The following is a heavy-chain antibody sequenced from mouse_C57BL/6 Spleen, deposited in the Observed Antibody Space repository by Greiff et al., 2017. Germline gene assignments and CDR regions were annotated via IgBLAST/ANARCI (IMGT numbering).Heavy chain of an antibody. J-gene: IGHJ2*01. CDR1: GFTFSSYA. D-gene: IGHD4-1*01. V-gene: IGHV5-4*01. Sequence: EVKLMESGGGLVKPGGSLKLSCAASGFTFSSYAMSWVRQTPEKRLEWVATISDGGSYTYYPDNVKGRFTISRDNATNNLYLQMSHLKSEDTAMYYCARDGTGTEFDCWGQGTTLTVSS. CDR3: ARDGTGTEFDC. CDR2: ISDGGSYT.